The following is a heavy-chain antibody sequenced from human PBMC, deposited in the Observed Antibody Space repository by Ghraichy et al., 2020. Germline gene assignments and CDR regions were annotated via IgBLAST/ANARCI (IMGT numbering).Heavy chain of an antibody. D-gene: IGHD6-13*01. CDR2: IYSGGIT. CDR3: ARTGIAAAGTSFDY. Sequence: GGSLRLSCAASGFTVSSNYMSWVRQAPGKGLEWVSVIYSGGITYYADSVKGRFTISRDNSKNTLYLQMNSLRAEDTAVYYCARTGIAAAGTSFDYWGQGTLVTVSS. V-gene: IGHV3-66*01. CDR1: GFTVSSNY. J-gene: IGHJ4*02.